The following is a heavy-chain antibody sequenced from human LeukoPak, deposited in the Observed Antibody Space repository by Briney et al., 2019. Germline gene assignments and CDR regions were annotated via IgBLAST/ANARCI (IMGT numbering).Heavy chain of an antibody. Sequence: PGGSLRLSCAASGFTFSDYYMTWIRQAPGKGLEWVSYISSSSNNIHYANSVRGRFTTSRDNAKNSVYLQMNSLRAEGTAIYYCARAAGWFDPWGQGTLVTVSS. J-gene: IGHJ5*02. CDR3: ARAAGWFDP. V-gene: IGHV3-11*01. CDR1: GFTFSDYY. CDR2: ISSSSNNI.